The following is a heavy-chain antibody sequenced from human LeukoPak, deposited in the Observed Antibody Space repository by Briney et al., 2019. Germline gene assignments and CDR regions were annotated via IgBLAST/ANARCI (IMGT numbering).Heavy chain of an antibody. CDR3: GGATTVTGPDV. J-gene: IGHJ6*02. D-gene: IGHD4-17*01. CDR2: ISYDGSNK. Sequence: GGSLRLSCAASGFTFSSYAMHWVRQAPGKGLGWVAVISYDGSNKYYADSVKGRFTISRDNSKNTLYLQMNSLRAEDTAVYYCGGATTVTGPDVWGQGTTVTVSS. CDR1: GFTFSSYA. V-gene: IGHV3-30-3*01.